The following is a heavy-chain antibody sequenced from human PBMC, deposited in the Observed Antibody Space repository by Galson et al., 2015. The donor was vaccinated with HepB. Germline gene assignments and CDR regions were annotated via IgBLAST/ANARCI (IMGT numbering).Heavy chain of an antibody. Sequence: SLRLSCAASGFTFSSYAMSWVRQAPGKGLEWVSGISDSGGSTYYADSIKGRFTISRDNSKNTLDLQMNSLRAEDTAIYYCAKASPSYDILTGYSTGYFDYWGQGTLVTVSS. CDR1: GFTFSSYA. CDR3: AKASPSYDILTGYSTGYFDY. CDR2: ISDSGGST. D-gene: IGHD3-9*01. J-gene: IGHJ4*02. V-gene: IGHV3-23*01.